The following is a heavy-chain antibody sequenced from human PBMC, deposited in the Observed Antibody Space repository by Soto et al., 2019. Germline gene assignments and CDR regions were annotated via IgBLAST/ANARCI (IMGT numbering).Heavy chain of an antibody. V-gene: IGHV1-24*01. Sequence: GASVKVSCKVSGYTLTELSMHWVRQAPGKGLEWMGGFDPEDGETIYAQKFQGRVTMTEDTSTDTAYMELSSLRSEDTAVYYCATLYSALGGYCSGGSCYGIWGQGTLVTVSS. CDR1: GYTLTELS. D-gene: IGHD2-15*01. CDR2: FDPEDGET. CDR3: ATLYSALGGYCSGGSCYGI. J-gene: IGHJ4*02.